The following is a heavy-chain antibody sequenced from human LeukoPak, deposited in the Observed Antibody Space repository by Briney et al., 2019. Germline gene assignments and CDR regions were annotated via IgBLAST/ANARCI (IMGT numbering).Heavy chain of an antibody. CDR1: GFTFSSYW. D-gene: IGHD3-10*01. CDR2: INGDGSST. CDR3: ARDYRVSYGSGSYYNPFDP. Sequence: GGSLRLSCAASGFTFSSYWMHWVRQAPGKGLVWVPRINGDGSSTSYADSVKGRFTISRDNAKNTLYLQMNSLRAEDTAVYYCARDYRVSYGSGSYYNPFDPWGQGTLVTVSS. V-gene: IGHV3-74*01. J-gene: IGHJ5*02.